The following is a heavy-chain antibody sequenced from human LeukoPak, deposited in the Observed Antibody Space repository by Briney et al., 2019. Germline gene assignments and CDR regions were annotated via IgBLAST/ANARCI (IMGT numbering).Heavy chain of an antibody. J-gene: IGHJ6*02. CDR3: ARVDTALDYYYYYGMDV. Sequence: ASVKVSFKSSGYTFTVYYMHWVRQAPGQGLEWMGWINPNSGGTNYSQKFQGRVTMTRDTSISTAYMELSRLRSDDTAVYYCARVDTALDYYYYYGMDVWGQGTTVTVSS. CDR2: INPNSGGT. V-gene: IGHV1-2*02. D-gene: IGHD5-18*01. CDR1: GYTFTVYY.